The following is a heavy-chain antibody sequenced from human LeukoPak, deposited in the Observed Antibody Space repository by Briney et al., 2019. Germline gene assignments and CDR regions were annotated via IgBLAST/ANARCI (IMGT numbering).Heavy chain of an antibody. V-gene: IGHV4-39*01. Sequence: SETLSLTCTVSGGSISSSSYYWGWIRQPPGKGLEWIGSIYYSGSTYYNPSPKSRVTISVDTSKNQFSLKLSSVTAADTAVYYCARQVVKAYYFDYWGQGTLVTVSS. CDR2: IYYSGST. J-gene: IGHJ4*02. CDR1: GGSISSSSYY. CDR3: ARQVVKAYYFDY. D-gene: IGHD3-22*01.